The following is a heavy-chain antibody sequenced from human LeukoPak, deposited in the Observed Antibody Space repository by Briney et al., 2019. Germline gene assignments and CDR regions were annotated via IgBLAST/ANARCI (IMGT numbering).Heavy chain of an antibody. CDR3: ARDRGYYDILTGSKTGY. J-gene: IGHJ4*02. CDR2: INSDGGST. D-gene: IGHD3-9*01. CDR1: GFTFSSNW. Sequence: GGSLRRSCAAAGFTFSSNWRHWVRQAPGKGLVWVSRINSDGGSTSYADSVKGRFTISRDNAKNTLYLQMNSLRAEDTAVYYCARDRGYYDILTGSKTGYWGQGTLVTVSS. V-gene: IGHV3-74*01.